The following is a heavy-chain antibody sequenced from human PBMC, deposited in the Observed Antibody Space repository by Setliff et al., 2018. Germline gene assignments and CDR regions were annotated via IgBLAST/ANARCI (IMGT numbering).Heavy chain of an antibody. Sequence: SETLSLTCTVSGGSLSSDSHYWAWVRQPAGKGLELIGQIYSNGRTYYNPSLKSRLTISLDTSKNQSSLRLNSMTAADTAVYYCARGITSGGYWGQGFLYLDVWGRGTTVTVSS. CDR3: ARGITSGGYWGQGFLYLDV. D-gene: IGHD3-22*01. CDR2: IYSNGRT. CDR1: GGSLSSDSHY. J-gene: IGHJ6*03. V-gene: IGHV4-61*09.